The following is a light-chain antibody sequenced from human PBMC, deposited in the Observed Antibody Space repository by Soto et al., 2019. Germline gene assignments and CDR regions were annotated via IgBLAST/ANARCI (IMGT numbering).Light chain of an antibody. CDR1: SGSIASNY. CDR3: QSYDSSNVV. CDR2: EDN. V-gene: IGLV6-57*02. J-gene: IGLJ2*01. Sequence: LTQPHSVSESPGKTVTISRTGSSGSIASNYVQWYQQRPGSAPTTVIYEDNQRPSGVPDRFSGSIDSSSNSASLTISGLKTEDEADYYCQSYDSSNVVFGGGTKVTVL.